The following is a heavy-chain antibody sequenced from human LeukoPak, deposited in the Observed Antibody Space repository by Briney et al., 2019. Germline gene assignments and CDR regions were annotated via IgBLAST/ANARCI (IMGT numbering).Heavy chain of an antibody. D-gene: IGHD4-17*01. CDR2: IKQVGSEK. Sequence: PGGSLRLSCAASGFTFSSYWMSWVRQAPGKGLEWVANIKQVGSEKYYVDSVKGRFTISRDNAKNSLYLQMNSLRAEDTAVYYCARDDYGDYTDYWGQGTLVTVSS. V-gene: IGHV3-7*01. J-gene: IGHJ4*02. CDR1: GFTFSSYW. CDR3: ARDDYGDYTDY.